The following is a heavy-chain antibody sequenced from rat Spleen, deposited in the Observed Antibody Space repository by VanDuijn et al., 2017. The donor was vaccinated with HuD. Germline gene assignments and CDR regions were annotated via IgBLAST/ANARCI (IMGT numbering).Heavy chain of an antibody. CDR3: TTQWELYH. Sequence: EVQLVESGGGLVQPGRSLKLSCAASGFTFSDYYMAWVRQAPTKGLEWVAYISTGGGSTYYRDSVKGRFTISRNNAKSTLNLQMNGLRSEDTATYYCTTQWELYHWGQGTLVTVSS. V-gene: IGHV5-27*01. J-gene: IGHJ3*01. CDR2: ISTGGGST. D-gene: IGHD5-1*01. CDR1: GFTFSDYY.